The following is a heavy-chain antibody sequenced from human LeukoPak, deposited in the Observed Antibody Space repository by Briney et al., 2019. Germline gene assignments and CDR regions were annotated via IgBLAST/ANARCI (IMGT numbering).Heavy chain of an antibody. V-gene: IGHV1-18*01. CDR3: ARDRLEGMQELVYADY. D-gene: IGHD1-7*01. CDR2: TSPNIDET. J-gene: IGHJ4*02. Sequence: GASVKVSCKASGYTFTTYAISWVRQAPGQGLEWMGWTSPNIDETNFLQSFQGRVSVTTDTSTSTVYMELRSLRSDDTAVYYCARDRLEGMQELVYADYWGQGTLVTVSS. CDR1: GYTFTTYA.